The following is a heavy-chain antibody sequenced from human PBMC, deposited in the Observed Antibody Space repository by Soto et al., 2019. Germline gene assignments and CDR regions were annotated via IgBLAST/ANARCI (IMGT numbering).Heavy chain of an antibody. CDR1: GFTFTNYW. J-gene: IGHJ4*02. D-gene: IGHD3-22*01. V-gene: IGHV5-51*01. CDR2: IYPGDSKT. CDR3: ARHPNYYDSSGYYYSDY. Sequence: GESLKISCKGSGFTFTNYWIAWVRQMPGKGLEWMGIIYPGDSKTRYSPSFQGQVTISVDKSISTAFLHWSSLKASDTAMYYCARHPNYYDSSGYYYSDYWGQGSHVTVS.